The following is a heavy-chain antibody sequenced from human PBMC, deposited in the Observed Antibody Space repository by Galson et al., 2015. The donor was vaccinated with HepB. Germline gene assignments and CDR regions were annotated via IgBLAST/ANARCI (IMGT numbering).Heavy chain of an antibody. V-gene: IGHV4-4*07. Sequence: SETLSLTCTVSGGSISSYYWSWIRQPAGKGLEWIGRIYTSGSTNYNPSLKSRVTMSVDTSKNQFSLKLSSVTAADTAVYYSARGRLFGWYFDLWGRGTLVTVSS. CDR3: ARGRLFGWYFDL. CDR1: GGSISSYY. D-gene: IGHD3-10*02. J-gene: IGHJ2*01. CDR2: IYTSGST.